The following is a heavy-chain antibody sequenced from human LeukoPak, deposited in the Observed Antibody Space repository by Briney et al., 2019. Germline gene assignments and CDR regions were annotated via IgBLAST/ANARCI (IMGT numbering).Heavy chain of an antibody. CDR3: ARRAMVSYYFDY. CDR1: GFTFSDYY. D-gene: IGHD5-18*01. Sequence: PGGSLRLSCAASGFTFSDYYMSWIRQAPGKGLEWVSYISSSGSTIYYADSVKGRFTISRDNAKNSLYLQMNSPRAEDTAVYYCARRAMVSYYFDYWGQGTLVTVSS. V-gene: IGHV3-11*01. J-gene: IGHJ4*02. CDR2: ISSSGSTI.